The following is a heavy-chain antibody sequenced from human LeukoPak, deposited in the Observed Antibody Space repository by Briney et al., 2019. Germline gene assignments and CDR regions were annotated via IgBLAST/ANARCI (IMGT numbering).Heavy chain of an antibody. V-gene: IGHV3-23*01. CDR1: GFTFSSHA. CDR2: ISGSGGST. Sequence: PGGSLRLSCAASGFTFSSHAMSWVRQAPGKGLKWVSTISGSGGSTYYADSVKGRFTISRDNSKNTLYLQMNSLRAEDTAVYYCARNENSGWGYFDYWGQGTLVTVSS. J-gene: IGHJ4*02. D-gene: IGHD5-12*01. CDR3: ARNENSGWGYFDY.